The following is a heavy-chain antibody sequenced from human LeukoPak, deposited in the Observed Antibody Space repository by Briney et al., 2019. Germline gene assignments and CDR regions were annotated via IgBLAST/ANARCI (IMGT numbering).Heavy chain of an antibody. J-gene: IGHJ6*03. D-gene: IGHD2-2*01. Sequence: GGSLRLSCAASGFTFSSYWMHWVRQAPGKGLVWVSRINSDGSSTSYADSVKGRFTISRDNAKNTLYLQMNSLRAEDTAVYYCAKDGVYCSSTSCYGPNYYYYYMDVWGKGTTVTVSS. CDR3: AKDGVYCSSTSCYGPNYYYYYMDV. CDR2: INSDGSST. V-gene: IGHV3-74*01. CDR1: GFTFSSYW.